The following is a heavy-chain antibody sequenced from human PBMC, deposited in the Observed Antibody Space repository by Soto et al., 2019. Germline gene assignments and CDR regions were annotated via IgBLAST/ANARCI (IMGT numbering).Heavy chain of an antibody. CDR1: GGTFSNYV. D-gene: IGHD3-10*01. Sequence: QVQLVQSGTEVKKPGSSAKVSCKASGGTFSNYVISWVRQAPGQGLEWMGGIIPLFGTTDYAKKFQGRIAITADEPTTTVYMDLSSLRFEDTAVYFCEIDVGSGEWSVVWGQGTTVIVSS. CDR3: EIDVGSGEWSVV. J-gene: IGHJ6*02. CDR2: IIPLFGTT. V-gene: IGHV1-69*01.